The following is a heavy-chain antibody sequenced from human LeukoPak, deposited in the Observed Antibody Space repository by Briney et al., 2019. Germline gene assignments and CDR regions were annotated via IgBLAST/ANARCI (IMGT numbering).Heavy chain of an antibody. D-gene: IGHD1-7*01. Sequence: SETLSLTCTVSGGSISSYYWSWIRQPAGKGLEWIGDIYYSGSTDYNPSLKSRVIISIDTSKNQFSLKLSSVTAADAAVYYCARNWNYMMGWFDPWGQGTVVTVSS. J-gene: IGHJ5*02. CDR1: GGSISSYY. CDR3: ARNWNYMMGWFDP. V-gene: IGHV4-59*01. CDR2: IYYSGST.